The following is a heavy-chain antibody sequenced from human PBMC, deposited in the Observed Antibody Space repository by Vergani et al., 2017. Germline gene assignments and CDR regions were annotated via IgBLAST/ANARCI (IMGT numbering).Heavy chain of an antibody. J-gene: IGHJ6*02. CDR1: GGSISSYY. CDR3: ARLGGPAVAGIRYYYYGMDV. D-gene: IGHD6-19*01. Sequence: QVQLQKSGPGLVKPSETLSLTCTVSGGSISSYYWSWIRQPPGKGLEWIGYIYYSGSTNYNPSLKIRVTISVDTSKNQFSLKLSSVTAADTAVYYCARLGGPAVAGIRYYYYGMDVWGQGTTVTVSS. CDR2: IYYSGST. V-gene: IGHV4-59*08.